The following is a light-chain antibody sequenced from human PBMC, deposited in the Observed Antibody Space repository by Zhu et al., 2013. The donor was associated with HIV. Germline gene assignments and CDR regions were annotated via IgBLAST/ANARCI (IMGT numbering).Light chain of an antibody. CDR1: SSDVGGYNY. CDR3: SSYTVSATVL. J-gene: IGLJ3*02. Sequence: QSALTQPASVSGSPGQSITISCTGSSSDVGGYNYVSWYQHRPGNAPQLLIYEVTKRPSGVSDRFSGSKSGHTASLSISGLQSEDEADYFCSSYTVSATVLFGTGTKLNVL. CDR2: EVT. V-gene: IGLV2-14*01.